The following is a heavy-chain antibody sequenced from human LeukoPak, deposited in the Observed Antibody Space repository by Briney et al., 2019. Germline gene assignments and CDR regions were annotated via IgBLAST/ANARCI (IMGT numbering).Heavy chain of an antibody. J-gene: IGHJ4*02. CDR2: INPNSGGT. CDR1: GYTFTGYY. Sequence: ASVKVSCKASGYTFTGYYIHWVRQAPGQGLEWMGWINPNSGGTSYAQKFQGRVTMTRDTSISTAYMELSRLRSDDAAAYYCARWFCRSTSCHVDYWGQGTLVTVSS. V-gene: IGHV1-2*02. D-gene: IGHD2-2*01. CDR3: ARWFCRSTSCHVDY.